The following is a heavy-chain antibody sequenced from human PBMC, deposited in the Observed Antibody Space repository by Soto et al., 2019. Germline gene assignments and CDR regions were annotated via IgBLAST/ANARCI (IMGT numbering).Heavy chain of an antibody. D-gene: IGHD1-26*01. CDR2: LTGSGFTK. CDR3: VREWDFYYDY. Sequence: EVQLVESGGALVQPGGSLRLSCAASGFTFSTYNMNWVRQAPGKGLEWISFLTGSGFTKYYADSVKGRFSISRDNARNSLYLQMDSLRAEVTAVYFCVREWDFYYDYWGQGTLVTVSS. J-gene: IGHJ4*02. CDR1: GFTFSTYN. V-gene: IGHV3-48*01.